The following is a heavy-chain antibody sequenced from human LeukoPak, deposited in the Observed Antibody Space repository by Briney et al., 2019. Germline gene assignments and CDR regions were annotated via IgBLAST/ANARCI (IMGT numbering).Heavy chain of an antibody. CDR1: GGSISSGSYY. CDR3: ARNCGGVGGFYYYYYMDV. D-gene: IGHD2-21*01. CDR2: IYTSGST. J-gene: IGHJ6*03. Sequence: PSETLSLTCTVSGGSISSGSYYWSWIRQPAGKGLEWIGRIYTSGSTNYNPSLKSRVTISVDTPKNQFSLKLSSVTAADTAVYYCARNCGGVGGFYYYYYMDVWGKGTTVTVSS. V-gene: IGHV4-61*02.